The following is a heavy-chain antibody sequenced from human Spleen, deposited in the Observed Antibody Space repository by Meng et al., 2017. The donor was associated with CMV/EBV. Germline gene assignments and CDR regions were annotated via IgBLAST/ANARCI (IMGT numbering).Heavy chain of an antibody. CDR3: ASDYYDSSGYLTRAFDI. J-gene: IGHJ3*02. CDR2: INPNSGGT. Sequence: ALVKVSCKASGYTFTGYYMHWVRQAPGQGLEWMGWINPNSGGTNYAQKFQGRVTMTRDTSISTAYMELSRLRSDDTAVYYCASDYYDSSGYLTRAFDIWGQGTMVTVSS. CDR1: GYTFTGYY. V-gene: IGHV1-2*02. D-gene: IGHD3-22*01.